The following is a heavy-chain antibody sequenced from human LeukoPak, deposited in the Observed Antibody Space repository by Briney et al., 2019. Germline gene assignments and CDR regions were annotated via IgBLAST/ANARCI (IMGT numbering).Heavy chain of an antibody. V-gene: IGHV3-7*01. J-gene: IGHJ3*02. D-gene: IGHD3-3*01. CDR1: GFTFSSYW. CDR2: IKQDGSEK. CDR3: ARGSARSTIGYDYDFWSGYYTDAFDI. Sequence: GGSLRLSCAASGFTFSSYWMSWVRQAPGKGLEWVANIKQDGSEKYYVDSVKGRFIISRDNAKNSLYLQMNSLRAEDTAVYYCARGSARSTIGYDYDFWSGYYTDAFDIWGQGTMVTVSS.